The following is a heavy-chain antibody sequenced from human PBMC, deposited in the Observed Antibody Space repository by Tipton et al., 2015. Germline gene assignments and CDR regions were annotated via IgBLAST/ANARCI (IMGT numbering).Heavy chain of an antibody. Sequence: SLRLSCAASGFTVSTNYMTWVRQAPGKGLEWVSHIYSDGTTYYADSVRGRFTVSRDNSKNTLYLQMVSLRAEDTAVYYCATGFGGSSLGAFDIWGQGTMVTVSS. CDR2: IYSDGTT. CDR1: GFTVSTNY. CDR3: ATGFGGSSLGAFDI. V-gene: IGHV3-53*01. J-gene: IGHJ3*02. D-gene: IGHD1-26*01.